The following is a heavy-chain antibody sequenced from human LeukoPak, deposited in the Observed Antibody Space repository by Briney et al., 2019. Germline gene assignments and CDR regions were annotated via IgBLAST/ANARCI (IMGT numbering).Heavy chain of an antibody. V-gene: IGHV1-3*01. Sequence: ASVKVSCKASGYTFINYAINWGRQAPGQRPEWIGWINAGNGNTKYSQKFQGRVTITRDTSASTAYMELSSLTSEDTGIYYCARGPRAAADDYWGQGALVTVSS. CDR2: INAGNGNT. J-gene: IGHJ4*02. D-gene: IGHD6-13*01. CDR3: ARGPRAAADDY. CDR1: GYTFINYA.